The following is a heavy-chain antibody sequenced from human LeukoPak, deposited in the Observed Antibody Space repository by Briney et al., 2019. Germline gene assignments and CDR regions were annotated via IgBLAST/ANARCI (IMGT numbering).Heavy chain of an antibody. Sequence: GGSLRLSCAASGFTFSSYEMNWGRQAPGKGLEWVSYISTSGTTIYYADSVKGRFTISRDNAKKSLYLQMNSLRAEDTAVYYCARINWLDPWGQGTLVTVSS. V-gene: IGHV3-48*03. J-gene: IGHJ5*02. CDR1: GFTFSSYE. CDR3: ARINWLDP. CDR2: ISTSGTTI.